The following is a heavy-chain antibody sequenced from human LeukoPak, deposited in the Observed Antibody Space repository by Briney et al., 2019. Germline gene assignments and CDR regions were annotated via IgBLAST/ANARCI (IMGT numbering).Heavy chain of an antibody. V-gene: IGHV4-39*01. Sequence: PSETLSLTCTVSGGSISSSSYSWGWIRQPPGKGLEWIGSIYYSGSTYYNPSLKSRVTISVDTSKNQFSLKLSSVTAADTAVYYCARVNVRYYYYGMDVWGQGTTVTVSS. CDR2: IYYSGST. J-gene: IGHJ6*02. D-gene: IGHD2-21*01. CDR3: ARVNVRYYYYGMDV. CDR1: GGSISSSSYS.